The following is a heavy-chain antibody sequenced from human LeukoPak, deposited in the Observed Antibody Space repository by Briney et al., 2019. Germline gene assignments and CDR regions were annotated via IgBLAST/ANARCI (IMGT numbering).Heavy chain of an antibody. J-gene: IGHJ4*02. CDR1: GGSISGTNW. Sequence: KASETLSLTCGVSGGSISGTNWWSWVRQPPRQGLDWIGEISLRGLTNYNPSLRSRLTMSLDESKTQVSLNLTSVTAADTAVYYCSRESGPFSPFGFWGQGTLVSVHS. D-gene: IGHD1-26*01. CDR3: SRESGPFSPFGF. V-gene: IGHV4-4*02. CDR2: ISLRGLT.